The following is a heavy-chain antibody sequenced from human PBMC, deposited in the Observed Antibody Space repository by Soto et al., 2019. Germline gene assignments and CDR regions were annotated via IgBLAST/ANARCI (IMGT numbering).Heavy chain of an antibody. V-gene: IGHV4-34*01. CDR2: ITSSVTT. D-gene: IGHD6-13*01. Sequence: PSETLSLTCAVFGGSFSASYWSWIRQSPGKWLEWIGEITSSVTTYYNPSLKSRVTISGDTSKNQFSLEVRSVTAADTAVYYCARGRPATATGWFDSWGQGTLVTVSS. CDR1: GGSFSASY. J-gene: IGHJ5*01. CDR3: ARGRPATATGWFDS.